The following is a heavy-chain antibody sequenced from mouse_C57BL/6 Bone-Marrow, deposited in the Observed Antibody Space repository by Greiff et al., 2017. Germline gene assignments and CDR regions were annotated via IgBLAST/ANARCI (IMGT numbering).Heavy chain of an antibody. Sequence: EVKVVESGAELVRPGASVKLSCTASGFNIKDDYIHWVNQRPEQGLEWIGWLDPEIGDTEYASKFPGKATITSDTSYNTAYLQLSSLTSEDTSVYYGSSFDGSYFDFWGQGTPLTVAS. V-gene: IGHV14-4*01. CDR1: GFNIKDDY. D-gene: IGHD2-3*01. CDR2: LDPEIGDT. J-gene: IGHJ2*01. CDR3: SSFDGSYFDF.